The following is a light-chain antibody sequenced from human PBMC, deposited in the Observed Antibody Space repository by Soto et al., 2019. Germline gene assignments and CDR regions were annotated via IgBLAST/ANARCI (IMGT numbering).Light chain of an antibody. J-gene: IGLJ2*01. CDR3: SAYAGNNNPVI. Sequence: QSALTQPPSASGSTGQSVTISCTGTSSDVGGHNCVSWYQQHPGKAPKFLIYEVTKRPSGVPDRFSGSKSGITASLTVSGLQADDEAYYYCSAYAGNNNPVIFGGGTKLTVL. CDR1: SSDVGGHNC. V-gene: IGLV2-8*01. CDR2: EVT.